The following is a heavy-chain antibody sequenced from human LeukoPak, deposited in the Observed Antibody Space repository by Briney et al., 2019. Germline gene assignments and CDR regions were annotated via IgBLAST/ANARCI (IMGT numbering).Heavy chain of an antibody. CDR1: GFTFSSYE. CDR2: ISSSGSTI. CDR3: ATAPAAADSF. Sequence: GGSLRLSCAASGFTFSSYEMNWVRQAPGKGLEWVSYISSSGSTIYYADSVKGRFTISRDNAKNSLYLQMSSLRAEDTAVYYCATAPAAADSFWGQGTLVAVSS. D-gene: IGHD6-13*01. J-gene: IGHJ4*02. V-gene: IGHV3-48*03.